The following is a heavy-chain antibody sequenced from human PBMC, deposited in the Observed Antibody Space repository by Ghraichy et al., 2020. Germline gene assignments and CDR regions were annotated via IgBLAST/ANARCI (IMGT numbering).Heavy chain of an antibody. CDR2: MYNGGTT. CDR3: ARDLPFGF. V-gene: IGHV3-53*01. D-gene: IGHD3-16*01. J-gene: IGHJ4*02. Sequence: GESLNISCAASGFTVSTNYMSWFRQAPGKGLEWVSIMYNGGTTDYADSVKGRFTISIDNSKNTLYLQMNSLRAEDTAVYYCARDLPFGFWGQGTLVTVSS. CDR1: GFTVSTNY.